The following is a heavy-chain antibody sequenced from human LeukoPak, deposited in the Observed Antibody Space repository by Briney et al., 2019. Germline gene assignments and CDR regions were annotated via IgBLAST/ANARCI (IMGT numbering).Heavy chain of an antibody. Sequence: GGSLRLSCAASGFTFDDYGMSWVRQAPGKGLEWVSGINWNGGSTGYADSGKGRFTISRDNAKNSLYLQMNSLRAEDTALYYCARDPLRTGMGYMDVWGKGTTVTVSS. J-gene: IGHJ6*03. CDR2: INWNGGST. V-gene: IGHV3-20*04. D-gene: IGHD1-1*01. CDR3: ARDPLRTGMGYMDV. CDR1: GFTFDDYG.